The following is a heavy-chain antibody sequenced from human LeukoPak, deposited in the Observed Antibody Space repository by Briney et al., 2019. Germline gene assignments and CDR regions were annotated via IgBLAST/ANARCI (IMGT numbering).Heavy chain of an antibody. CDR3: ARGAVWGSYRTLFDY. CDR2: ISSNGGST. CDR1: GFTFSSYA. V-gene: IGHV3-64D*06. Sequence: GGSLRLSCSASGFTFSSYAMHWVRQAPGKGLEYVSAISSNGGSTYYADSVKGRFTISRDNSKNTLYLQMSSLRAEDTAVYYCARGAVWGSYRTLFDYWGQGTLVTVSS. D-gene: IGHD3-16*02. J-gene: IGHJ4*02.